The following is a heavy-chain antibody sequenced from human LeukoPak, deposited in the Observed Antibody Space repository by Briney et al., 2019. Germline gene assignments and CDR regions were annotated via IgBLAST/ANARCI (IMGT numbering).Heavy chain of an antibody. J-gene: IGHJ4*02. V-gene: IGHV3-33*01. CDR1: GFTFSSYG. D-gene: IGHD5-12*01. CDR3: AREGDSGHDWFDY. CDR2: IWYDGSNK. Sequence: GGSLRLSCAASGFTFSSYGMHWVRQAPGKGLEWVAVIWYDGSNKYYADSVKGRFTISRDNSKNTLYLQMNSLRAEDTAVYYCAREGDSGHDWFDYWGQGTLVTVSS.